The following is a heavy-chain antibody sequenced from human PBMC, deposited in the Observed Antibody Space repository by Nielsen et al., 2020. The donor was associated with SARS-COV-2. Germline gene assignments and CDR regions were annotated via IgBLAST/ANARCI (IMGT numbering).Heavy chain of an antibody. CDR1: GFMFSLYG. D-gene: IGHD6-19*01. CDR3: AKDLWAVAGSTHFDY. J-gene: IGHJ4*02. Sequence: GESLKISCAASGFMFSLYGMHWVRQAPGKGLEWVAFISYDGSDKNYANSVKGRFTISRDNAKNSLYLQMNSLRAEDTALYYCAKDLWAVAGSTHFDYWGQGTLVTVSS. V-gene: IGHV3-30*02. CDR2: ISYDGSDK.